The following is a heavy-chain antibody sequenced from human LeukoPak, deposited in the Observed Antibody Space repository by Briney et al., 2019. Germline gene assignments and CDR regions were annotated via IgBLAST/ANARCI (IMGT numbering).Heavy chain of an antibody. J-gene: IGHJ5*02. CDR3: ASGSSDYYGSGSYYNAESDWFDP. CDR1: GYTFTSYY. D-gene: IGHD3-10*01. CDR2: INPSGGST. V-gene: IGHV1-46*01. Sequence: ASVKVSCKASGYTFTSYYLHWVRQAPGQGLEWMGIINPSGGSTTYAQKFQGRVTMTRDMSTRTDYMELSSLRSEDTAVYYCASGSSDYYGSGSYYNAESDWFDPWGQGTLVTVSS.